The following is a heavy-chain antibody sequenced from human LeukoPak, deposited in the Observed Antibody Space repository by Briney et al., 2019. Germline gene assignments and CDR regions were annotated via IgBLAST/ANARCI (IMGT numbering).Heavy chain of an antibody. D-gene: IGHD5-18*01. V-gene: IGHV4-59*01. CDR2: IYYSGST. CDR3: ARTTEGGYTYDYFYYYYKDA. Sequence: SETLSLTCTVSGGSISSYYWSWIRQPPGKGLEWIGYIYYSGSTNYNPSLKSRVTISVDTSKNQFSLKLSSVTAADTAVYYCARTTEGGYTYDYFYYYYKDACGKGTTVTISS. J-gene: IGHJ6*03. CDR1: GGSISSYY.